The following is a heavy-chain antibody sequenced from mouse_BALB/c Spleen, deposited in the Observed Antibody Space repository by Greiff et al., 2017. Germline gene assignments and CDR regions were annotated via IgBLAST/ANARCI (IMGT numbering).Heavy chain of an antibody. D-gene: IGHD2-4*01. CDR3: ARPNYDYDGYFDY. Sequence: EVHLVESGGGLVKPGGSLKLSCAASGFAFSSYDMSWVRQTPEKRLEWVAYISSGGGSTYYPDTVKGRFTISRDNAKNTLYLQMSSLKSEDTAMYYCARPNYDYDGYFDYWGQGTTLTVSS. V-gene: IGHV5-12-1*01. CDR1: GFAFSSYD. CDR2: ISSGGGST. J-gene: IGHJ2*01.